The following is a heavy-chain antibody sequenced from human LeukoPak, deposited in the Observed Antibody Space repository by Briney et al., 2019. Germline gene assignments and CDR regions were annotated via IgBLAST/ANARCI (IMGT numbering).Heavy chain of an antibody. J-gene: IGHJ4*02. CDR1: GYSFTRYW. CDR2: IYPGDSDT. CDR3: ARHLVLSHFDY. V-gene: IGHV5-51*01. D-gene: IGHD2/OR15-2a*01. Sequence: GESLKISCKGSGYSFTRYWIGWLRQMPGKGLEWMGIIYPGDSDTRYSPSFQGQVTISADKSISTAYLQWSSLKASDTAMYYCARHLVLSHFDYWGQGTLVTVSS.